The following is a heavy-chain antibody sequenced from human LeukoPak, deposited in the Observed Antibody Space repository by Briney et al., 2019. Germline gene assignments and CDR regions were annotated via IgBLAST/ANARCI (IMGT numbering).Heavy chain of an antibody. D-gene: IGHD6-13*01. CDR2: VDPTDSDV. V-gene: IGHV5-10-1*01. Sequence: WIRQPPGKGLEWMGIVDPTDSDVDYSPSFQGHVTISSDTSTGTVYLQWSSLKASDTAVYYCARRARYHSSFPLDFWGQGTQVIVSS. CDR3: ARRARYHSSFPLDF. J-gene: IGHJ4*02.